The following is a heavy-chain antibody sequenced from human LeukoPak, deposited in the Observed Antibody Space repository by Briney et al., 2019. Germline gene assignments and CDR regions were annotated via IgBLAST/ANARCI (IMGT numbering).Heavy chain of an antibody. Sequence: SETLSLTCTVSGGSISSGGYYWSWIRQPPGKGLEWIGYIYYSGSTNYNPSLKSRVTISVDTSKNQFSLKLSSVTAADTAVYYCARRDDYGDLFDYWGQGTLVTVSS. CDR2: IYYSGST. J-gene: IGHJ4*02. D-gene: IGHD4-17*01. V-gene: IGHV4-61*08. CDR1: GGSISSGGYY. CDR3: ARRDDYGDLFDY.